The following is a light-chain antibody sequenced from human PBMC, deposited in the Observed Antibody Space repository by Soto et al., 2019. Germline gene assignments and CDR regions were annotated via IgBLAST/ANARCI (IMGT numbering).Light chain of an antibody. CDR1: QSISSSY. CDR3: QQYGSSPPFT. CDR2: GTS. Sequence: EIVLTQSPCTLSLSPLERSTLSCRASQSISSSYLAWYQQKPGQAPRLLIYGTSSRATGIPDRFSGSGSGTDFTLTISILEPEDFAVYYCQQYGSSPPFTFGPGTKVDIK. V-gene: IGKV3-20*01. J-gene: IGKJ3*01.